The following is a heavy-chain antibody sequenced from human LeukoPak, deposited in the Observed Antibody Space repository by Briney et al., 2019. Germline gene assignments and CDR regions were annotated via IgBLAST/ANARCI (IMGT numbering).Heavy chain of an antibody. Sequence: ETLSLPCSLSGVPLNVFFWRGIPAPPERGLVGFAYVRNKGEKNYNPSLKSRVAISVDTANNQISLRLNFVTAADTAIYYCARQPANTAAFDIWGLGTMVTVSS. J-gene: IGHJ3*02. V-gene: IGHV4-59*08. CDR1: GVPLNVFF. CDR2: VRNKGEK. CDR3: ARQPANTAAFDI. D-gene: IGHD5-18*01.